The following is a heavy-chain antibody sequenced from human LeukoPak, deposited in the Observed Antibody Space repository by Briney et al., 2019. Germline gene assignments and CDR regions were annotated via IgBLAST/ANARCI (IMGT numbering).Heavy chain of an antibody. D-gene: IGHD3-22*01. V-gene: IGHV4-59*08. J-gene: IGHJ6*02. CDR3: ARWSYYDSSGYSYYGMDV. Sequence: SETLSLTCTVSGGSNSSYYWNWIRQPPGKGLEWIGYIYYSGSTNYNPSLKSRVTISVDTSKNQFSLKLSSVTAADTAVYYCARWSYYDSSGYSYYGMDVWGQGTTVTVSS. CDR2: IYYSGST. CDR1: GGSNSSYY.